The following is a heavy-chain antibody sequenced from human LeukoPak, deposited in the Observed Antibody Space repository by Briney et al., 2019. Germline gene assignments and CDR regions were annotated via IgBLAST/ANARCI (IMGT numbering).Heavy chain of an antibody. CDR1: GGSISSSSYY. Sequence: PSETLSLTCTVSGGSISSSSYYWGWIRQPPGKGLEWIGSIYYSGSTYYNPSLKSRVTISVDTSKNQFSLKLSSVTAADTAVYYCARSGFLLAFDIWGQGTMVTVSS. V-gene: IGHV4-39*01. D-gene: IGHD3-3*01. J-gene: IGHJ3*02. CDR3: ARSGFLLAFDI. CDR2: IYYSGST.